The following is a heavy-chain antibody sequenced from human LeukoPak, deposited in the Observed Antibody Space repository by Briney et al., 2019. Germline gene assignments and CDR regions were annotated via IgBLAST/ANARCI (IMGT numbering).Heavy chain of an antibody. CDR1: GYTLTELS. CDR3: ATDLLRFLERGCFDI. D-gene: IGHD3-3*01. Sequence: ASVKVSCKVSGYTLTELSMHWVRQAPGKGLEWMGGFDPEDSETIYAQKFQGRVTMTEDTSTDTAYMELSSLRSEDTAVYYCATDLLRFLERGCFDIWGQGTMVTVSS. V-gene: IGHV1-24*01. CDR2: FDPEDSET. J-gene: IGHJ3*02.